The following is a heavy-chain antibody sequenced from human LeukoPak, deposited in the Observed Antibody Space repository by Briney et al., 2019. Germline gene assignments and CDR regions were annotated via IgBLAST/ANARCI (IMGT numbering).Heavy chain of an antibody. CDR3: SRERWLQLRVPLIDY. J-gene: IGHJ4*02. V-gene: IGHV4-61*02. CDR2: IYTSGST. CDR1: GRSISSGSYY. Sequence: SQTLSLTCTVSGRSISSGSYYWSWIRQPAGKGLEWIGRIYTSGSTNYNPSLKSRVTISVDSSKNQFSLKLSSVTAADTAVYYCSRERWLQLRVPLIDYWGQGTLVTVSS. D-gene: IGHD5-24*01.